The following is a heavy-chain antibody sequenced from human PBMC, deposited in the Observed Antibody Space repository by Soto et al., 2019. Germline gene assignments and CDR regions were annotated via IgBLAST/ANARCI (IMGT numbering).Heavy chain of an antibody. CDR1: GFTFSYYW. J-gene: IGHJ3*02. Sequence: EVQLVESGGGLVQPGESLRLSCAASGFTFSYYWMHWVRQAPGKGLVWVSRIHSDGSSTTYADSVKGGFTISRDNARNTVYLQMNSLRVEDTAVYYCARGDRGAFDIWGQGTVVTVSS. CDR2: IHSDGSST. V-gene: IGHV3-74*01. D-gene: IGHD1-26*01. CDR3: ARGDRGAFDI.